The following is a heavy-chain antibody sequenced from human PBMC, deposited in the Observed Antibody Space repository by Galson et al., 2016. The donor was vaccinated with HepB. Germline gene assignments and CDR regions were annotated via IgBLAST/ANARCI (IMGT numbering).Heavy chain of an antibody. J-gene: IGHJ4*02. V-gene: IGHV3-21*01. CDR3: ARDGHLSYFGF. CDR1: GFSFKLWT. CDR2: ITPSGSQI. Sequence: SLRLSCADSGFSFKLWTLSWVRQAPGQGPEWLSSITPSGSQIFYSESVRGRFTISRDNANNSRYLHMSSLRVDDTAVYYCARDGHLSYFGFWGQGTLVAVSS.